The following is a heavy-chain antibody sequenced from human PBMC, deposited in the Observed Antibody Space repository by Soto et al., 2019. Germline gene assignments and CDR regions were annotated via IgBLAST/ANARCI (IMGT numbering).Heavy chain of an antibody. D-gene: IGHD6-13*01. V-gene: IGHV4-39*01. J-gene: IGHJ4*02. CDR1: GGSISSSSYY. CDR2: IYYSGST. Sequence: LSLTCTVSGGSISSSSYYWGWIRQPPGKGLEWIGSIYYSGSTYYNPSLKSRVTISVDTSKNQFSLKLSSVTAADTAVYYCARRSSSWYVVYWGQGTLVTVSS. CDR3: ARRSSSWYVVY.